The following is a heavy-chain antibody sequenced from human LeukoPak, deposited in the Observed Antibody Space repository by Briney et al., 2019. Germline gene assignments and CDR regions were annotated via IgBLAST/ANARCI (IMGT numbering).Heavy chain of an antibody. CDR2: IYPGDSDT. Sequence: GESLQISCKGSGYSFSNYWIGWVRQLPGKGLEWMGIIYPGDSDTRYSPTFKGQVTISADKSINTAYLQWSSLKASDTALYYCARRGNSNGYFEHWGQGTLVTVSS. J-gene: IGHJ4*02. CDR3: ARRGNSNGYFEH. V-gene: IGHV5-51*01. D-gene: IGHD1-1*01. CDR1: GYSFSNYW.